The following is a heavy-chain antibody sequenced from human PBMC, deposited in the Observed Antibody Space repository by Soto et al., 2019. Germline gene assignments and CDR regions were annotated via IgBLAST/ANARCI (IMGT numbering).Heavy chain of an antibody. CDR3: VGHFAY. J-gene: IGHJ4*02. CDR1: GFTFSTYT. Sequence: EVQLVESGGGLVQPGGSLRLSCAASGFTFSTYTMNWVRQAPGKGLEWVSYISSTSNTIYYADSVQGRFTISRDNAKNSLFLQMNSLRDEDTAVYYCVGHFAYWGLGTLVTVSS. CDR2: ISSTSNTI. V-gene: IGHV3-48*02.